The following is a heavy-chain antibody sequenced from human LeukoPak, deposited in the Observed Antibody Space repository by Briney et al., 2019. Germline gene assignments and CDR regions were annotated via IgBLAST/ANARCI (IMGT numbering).Heavy chain of an antibody. CDR3: AKGPLTGYYTLDAFDI. Sequence: GGSLRLSCAASGFTFSSYGMHWVRQAPGKGLEWLADKSYDGSNKYYADSVKGRFTISRDNSKNTLYLQMNSLRAEDTAVYYCAKGPLTGYYTLDAFDIWGQGTMVTVSS. CDR1: GFTFSSYG. CDR2: KSYDGSNK. D-gene: IGHD3-9*01. V-gene: IGHV3-30*18. J-gene: IGHJ3*02.